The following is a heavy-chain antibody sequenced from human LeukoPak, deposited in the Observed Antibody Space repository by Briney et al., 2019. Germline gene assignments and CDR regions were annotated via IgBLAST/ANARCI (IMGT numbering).Heavy chain of an antibody. V-gene: IGHV4-34*01. CDR2: INHSGST. CDR1: GGSFSGYY. CDR3: ARVTSTTGTD. D-gene: IGHD1-1*01. Sequence: SETLSLTCAVYGGSFSGYYWSWIRQPPGKGLEWIGEINHSGSTNYNPSLKRRVTISVDTSKNQFSLELSSVTGADTAVYYCARVTSTTGTDWGQGTLVTVSS. J-gene: IGHJ4*02.